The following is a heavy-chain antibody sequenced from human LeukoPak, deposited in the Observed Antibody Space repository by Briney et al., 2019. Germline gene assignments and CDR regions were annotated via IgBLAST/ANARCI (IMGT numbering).Heavy chain of an antibody. V-gene: IGHV5-51*01. D-gene: IGHD6-13*01. Sequence: KVSCKASGGTFSNYAISWVRQAPGQGLEWMGIIYPDDSNTIYGPSFQGQVTISADKSINTAYLEWSSLKASDTAIYYCARQGAAGKYYYYYMDVWGKGTTVTVSS. CDR1: GGTFSNYA. CDR2: IYPDDSNT. CDR3: ARQGAAGKYYYYYMDV. J-gene: IGHJ6*03.